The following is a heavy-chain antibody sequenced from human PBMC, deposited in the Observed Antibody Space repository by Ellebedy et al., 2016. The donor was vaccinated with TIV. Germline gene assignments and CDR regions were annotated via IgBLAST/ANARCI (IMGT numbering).Heavy chain of an antibody. CDR3: AHTITMVRGVITYHYYGMDV. V-gene: IGHV2-5*02. J-gene: IGHJ6*02. Sequence: SGPTLVXPTQTLTLTCTFPGFSLSTSGVGVGWIRQPPGKALEWLALIYWDDDKRYSPSLKSRLTITKDTSKNQVVLTMTNMDPVDTATYYCAHTITMVRGVITYHYYGMDVWGQGTTVTVSS. CDR1: GFSLSTSGVG. D-gene: IGHD3-10*01. CDR2: IYWDDDK.